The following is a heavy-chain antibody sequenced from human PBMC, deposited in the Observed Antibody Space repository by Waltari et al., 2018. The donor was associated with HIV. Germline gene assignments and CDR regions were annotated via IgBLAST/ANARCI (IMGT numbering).Heavy chain of an antibody. Sequence: EVQLVESGGGLVQPGGSLRLSCAASGFTFGSYWLSWVGQAPGKGLEWVANIKQDGSEKYYVDSVNGRFTSSRDNAENSLYLQMNSLRAEDTAVYYCARGGFYGSGSKVNWGQGTLVTVSS. CDR3: ARGGFYGSGSKVN. J-gene: IGHJ4*02. CDR1: GFTFGSYW. V-gene: IGHV3-7*04. CDR2: IKQDGSEK. D-gene: IGHD3-10*01.